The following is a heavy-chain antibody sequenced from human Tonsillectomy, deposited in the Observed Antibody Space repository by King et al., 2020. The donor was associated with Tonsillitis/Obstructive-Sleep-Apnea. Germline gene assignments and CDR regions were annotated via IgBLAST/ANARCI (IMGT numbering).Heavy chain of an antibody. V-gene: IGHV1-18*01. J-gene: IGHJ4*02. D-gene: IGHD1-1*01. CDR3: AREVEPNEGLIDY. Sequence: VQLVQSGGEVKKPGASVKVSYKASGYTFTTYVINWVRQAPGQGLEWMGWISAYNGNTNYEQKLQGRVTMTTDTSTSTAYMELRSLRSDDTAIYYCAREVEPNEGLIDYWGQGTLVTVSS. CDR2: ISAYNGNT. CDR1: GYTFTTYV.